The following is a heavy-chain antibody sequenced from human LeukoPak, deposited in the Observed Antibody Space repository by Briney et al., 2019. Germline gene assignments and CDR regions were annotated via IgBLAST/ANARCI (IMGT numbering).Heavy chain of an antibody. D-gene: IGHD6-13*01. CDR2: ISKGGDSI. J-gene: IGHJ5*02. Sequence: PGGSLRLSCAASGFTFSSYAMTWVRQAPGKGLEWVSCISKGGDSIYYVDSVKGRFTISRDNSKNTLYLQMNSLRADDTAVYYCAKGIAAAGNVAPLDPWGQGTLVTVSS. V-gene: IGHV3-23*01. CDR1: GFTFSSYA. CDR3: AKGIAAAGNVAPLDP.